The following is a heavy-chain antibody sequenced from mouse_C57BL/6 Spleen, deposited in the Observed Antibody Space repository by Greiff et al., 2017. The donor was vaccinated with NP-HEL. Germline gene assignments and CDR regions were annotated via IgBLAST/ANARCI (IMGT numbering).Heavy chain of an antibody. CDR3: ARTGYDVYYFDY. V-gene: IGHV5-17*01. J-gene: IGHJ2*01. CDR2: ISSGSSTI. CDR1: GFTFSDYG. Sequence: EVNVVESGGGLVKPGGSLKLSCAASGFTFSDYGMHWVRQAPEKGLEWVAYISSGSSTIYYADTVKGRFTISRDNAKNTLFLQMTSLRSEDTAMYYCARTGYDVYYFDYWGQGTTLTVSS. D-gene: IGHD2-2*01.